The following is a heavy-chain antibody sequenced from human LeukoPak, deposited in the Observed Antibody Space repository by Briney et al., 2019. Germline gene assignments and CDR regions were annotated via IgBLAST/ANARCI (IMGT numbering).Heavy chain of an antibody. CDR1: GFLIRIYW. J-gene: IGHJ4*02. CDR3: GRFGYEAGVDL. CDR2: IKPDGSET. D-gene: IGHD3-10*01. V-gene: IGHV3-7*01. Sequence: GGSLRLSCAVSGFLIRIYWSTWVCHPQRAGKGFVGNIKPDGSETYYGGPMRGRFTISRDNAKTLLDLQMNSRRGDDTSVYYCGRFGYEAGVDLWGQGTLVTVSS.